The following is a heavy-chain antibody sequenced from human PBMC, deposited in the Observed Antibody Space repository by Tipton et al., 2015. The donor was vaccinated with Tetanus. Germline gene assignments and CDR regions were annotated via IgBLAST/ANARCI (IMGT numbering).Heavy chain of an antibody. CDR3: AKDGCFSVGCLGSDY. Sequence: SLRLSCAASGFTFSSYSMNWVRQASGKGLEWVAAISGRDGNTYYADSVRGRFTISRDNSKNTLYLQMNSLRAEDTAVYYCAKDGCFSVGCLGSDYWGQGNLVTVSS. V-gene: IGHV3-23*01. CDR1: GFTFSSYS. CDR2: ISGRDGNT. J-gene: IGHJ4*02. D-gene: IGHD5/OR15-5a*01.